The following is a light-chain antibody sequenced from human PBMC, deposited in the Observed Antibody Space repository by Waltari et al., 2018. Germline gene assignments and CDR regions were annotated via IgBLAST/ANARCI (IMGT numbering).Light chain of an antibody. Sequence: DIQMTQSPSSLSASVGDRVTITCRASQDSYNYVAWYQEKPGKVPKLLIYGASSLQSGVPSRFRGGGSGAVFTLSINSLQPEDVATYYCQNYHSVPLTFGGGTRVDIK. V-gene: IGKV1-27*01. CDR2: GAS. CDR1: QDSYNY. J-gene: IGKJ4*01. CDR3: QNYHSVPLT.